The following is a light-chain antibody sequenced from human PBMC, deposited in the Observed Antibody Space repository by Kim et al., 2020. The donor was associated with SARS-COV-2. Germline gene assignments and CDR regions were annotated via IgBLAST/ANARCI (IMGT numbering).Light chain of an antibody. CDR1: QTLVYNDGNIY. CDR2: TIS. CDR3: MQGTHWPFT. J-gene: IGKJ3*01. Sequence: SAIACRTSQTLVYNDGNIYLNWYHQRPGQAPRRLIYTISNRDSGVPDRFSGSGSGTDFTLQISRVEAEDVGVYYCMQGTHWPFTFGPGTKVDIK. V-gene: IGKV2-30*01.